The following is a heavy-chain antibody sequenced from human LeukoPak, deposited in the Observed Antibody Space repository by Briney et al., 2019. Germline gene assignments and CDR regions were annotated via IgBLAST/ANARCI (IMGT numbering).Heavy chain of an antibody. Sequence: PSETLSLTCTVPGGSISSSSYYWGWIRQPPGKGLEWIGSIYYSGSTYYNPSLKSRDTLSVDTSKNQFSLKLSSVTAADTAVYYCARGRPGPYTVTEMDVWGKGSTVTVSS. J-gene: IGHJ6*04. CDR3: ARGRPGPYTVTEMDV. D-gene: IGHD4-11*01. CDR2: IYYSGST. V-gene: IGHV4-39*01. CDR1: GGSISSSSYY.